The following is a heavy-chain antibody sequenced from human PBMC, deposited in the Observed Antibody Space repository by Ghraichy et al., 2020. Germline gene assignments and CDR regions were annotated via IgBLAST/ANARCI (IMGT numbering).Heavy chain of an antibody. CDR2: IKQDGSEK. D-gene: IGHD4-11*01. V-gene: IGHV3-7*01. Sequence: GGSLRLSCAASGFTFNSYWMTWVRQAPGKGLEWVANIKQDGSEKYYVDSVKGRFTISRDNAKNSLYLQMNSLRAEDTAIYYCATTSNYNAFNIWGQGTMVTVSS. CDR1: GFTFNSYW. CDR3: ATTSNYNAFNI. J-gene: IGHJ3*02.